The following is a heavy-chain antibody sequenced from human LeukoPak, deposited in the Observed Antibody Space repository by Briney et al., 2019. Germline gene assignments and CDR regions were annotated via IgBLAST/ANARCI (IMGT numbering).Heavy chain of an antibody. CDR3: ARRYYYDGSSYLGDAFDI. CDR2: INPNSGGT. D-gene: IGHD3-22*01. CDR1: GYTFTGYY. J-gene: IGHJ3*02. V-gene: IGHV1-2*02. Sequence: ASVKVSCKASGYTFTGYYMHWVRQAPGQGLEWMGWINPNSGGTNYAQKFQGRVTMTRDTSISTAYMELSRLRSDDTAVYYCARRYYYDGSSYLGDAFDIWGQGTMVTVSS.